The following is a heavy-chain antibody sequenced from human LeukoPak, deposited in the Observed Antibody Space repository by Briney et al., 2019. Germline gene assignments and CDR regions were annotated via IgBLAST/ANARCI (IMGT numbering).Heavy chain of an antibody. CDR3: ARVTESYGSGRRHNYYYYYMDV. CDR1: GYSISSGYY. CDR2: IYHSGST. J-gene: IGHJ6*03. Sequence: SETLSLTCTVSGYSISSGYYWGWIRQPPGKGLEWIGSIYHSGSTYYNPSLKSRVTISVDTSKNQFSLKLSSVTAADTAVYFCARVTESYGSGRRHNYYYYYMDVWGKGTTVTISS. D-gene: IGHD3-10*01. V-gene: IGHV4-38-2*02.